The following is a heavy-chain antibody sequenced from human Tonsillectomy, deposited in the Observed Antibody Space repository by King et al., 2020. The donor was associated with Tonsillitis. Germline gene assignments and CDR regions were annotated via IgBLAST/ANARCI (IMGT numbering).Heavy chain of an antibody. J-gene: IGHJ4*02. CDR3: ARVARRGEAYCGGDCYPDFDY. D-gene: IGHD2-21*01. V-gene: IGHV4-34*01. CDR2: INHSGST. CDR1: GGSFSGYY. Sequence: QVQLQQWGAGLLKPSETLSLTCAVYGGSFSGYYWSWIRQPPGKGLEWIGEINHSGSTNYNPSLKSRVTISVDTSKNQFSLKLISVTAADTAVYYCARVARRGEAYCGGDCYPDFDYWGQGTLVTVSS.